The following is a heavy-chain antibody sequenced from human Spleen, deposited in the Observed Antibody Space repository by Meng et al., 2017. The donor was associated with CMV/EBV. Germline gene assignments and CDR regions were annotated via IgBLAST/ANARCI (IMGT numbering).Heavy chain of an antibody. D-gene: IGHD2-21*02. V-gene: IGHV4-34*01. J-gene: IGHJ5*02. Sequence: VYGGYLNDYYGSWVRQSPGKGLGWVGEINHSGSTNYNPSLKSRVTVSVDTSKNHFSLELRSVTAADTAVYYCVRRPTVTAPLRWFDPWGQGTLVTVSS. CDR3: VRRPTVTAPLRWFDP. CDR2: INHSGST. CDR1: GGYLNDYY.